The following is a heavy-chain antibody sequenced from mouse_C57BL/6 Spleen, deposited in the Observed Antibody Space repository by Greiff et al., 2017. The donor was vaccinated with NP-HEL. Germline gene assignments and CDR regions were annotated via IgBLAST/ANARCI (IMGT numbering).Heavy chain of an antibody. CDR3: ARDRGGYNFDY. J-gene: IGHJ2*01. CDR2: ISSGSGGI. CDR1: GFTFSSYG. D-gene: IGHD2-14*01. Sequence: EVQLVESGAGLVKPGGSLKLSCAASGFTFSSYGMPWVRQTPEQGLEWIAYISSGSGGIYYADTVKGRFTITRDNATNTLYLQLSSLKSEDAAMYYCARDRGGYNFDYWGQGTTLTVSS. V-gene: IGHV5-17*03.